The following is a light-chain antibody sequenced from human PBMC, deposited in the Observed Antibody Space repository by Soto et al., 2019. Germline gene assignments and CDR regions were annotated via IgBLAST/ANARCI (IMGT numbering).Light chain of an antibody. CDR3: CSYAGSYTYV. CDR1: ISDVGGYNY. Sequence: QSVLTQPRSVSGSPGQSVTISCTGTISDVGGYNYVSWYQQHPGKAPKLMIYDVSKRPSGVPDRFSGSKSGSTASLTISGLQAEDEADYFCCSYAGSYTYVFGTGTRSPS. CDR2: DVS. J-gene: IGLJ1*01. V-gene: IGLV2-11*01.